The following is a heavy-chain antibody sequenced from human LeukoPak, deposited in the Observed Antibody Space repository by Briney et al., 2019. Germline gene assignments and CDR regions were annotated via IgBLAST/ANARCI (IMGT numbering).Heavy chain of an antibody. V-gene: IGHV3-11*01. CDR2: ISSSGSTI. D-gene: IGHD5-24*01. CDR3: ARDSPRWEMATILGY. J-gene: IGHJ4*02. CDR1: GFTFSDYY. Sequence: GGSLRLSCAASGFTFSDYYMSWIRQAPGKGLEWVSYISSSGSTIYYADSVKGRFTISRDNAKNSLYLQMNSLRAEDTAVYYCARDSPRWEMATILGYWGQGTLVTVSS.